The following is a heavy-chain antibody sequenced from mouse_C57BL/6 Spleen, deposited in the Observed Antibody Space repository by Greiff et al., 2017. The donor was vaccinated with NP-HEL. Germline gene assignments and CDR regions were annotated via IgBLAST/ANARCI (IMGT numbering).Heavy chain of an antibody. D-gene: IGHD2-10*02. V-gene: IGHV1-61*01. Sequence: VQLQQPGAELVRPGSSVKLSCKASGYTFTSYWMDWVKQRPGQGLEWIGNIYPSDSETHYNQKFKDKATLTVDKSSSTAYMQLSSLTSEDSAVYYCARRWSSIAWFAYWGQGTLVTVSA. CDR3: ARRWSSIAWFAY. CDR1: GYTFTSYW. J-gene: IGHJ3*01. CDR2: IYPSDSET.